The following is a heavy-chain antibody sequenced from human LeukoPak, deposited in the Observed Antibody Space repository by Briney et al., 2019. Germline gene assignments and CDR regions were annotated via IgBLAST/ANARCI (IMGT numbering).Heavy chain of an antibody. V-gene: IGHV1-69*13. D-gene: IGHD3-3*01. J-gene: IGHJ6*03. CDR1: GGTFSSYA. CDR2: IIPIFGTA. CDR3: ARDPPRDCGAVIMGGDYYMDV. Sequence: SVKVSCKASGGTFSSYAISWVRQAPGQGLEWMGGIIPIFGTANYAQKFQGRVTITADEFTSTAYMELSSLRSEDTAVYYCARDPPRDCGAVIMGGDYYMDVWGTGTTVTVSS.